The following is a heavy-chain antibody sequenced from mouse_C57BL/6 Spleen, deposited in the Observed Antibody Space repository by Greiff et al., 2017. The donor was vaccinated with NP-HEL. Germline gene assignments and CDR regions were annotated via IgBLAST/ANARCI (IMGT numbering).Heavy chain of an antibody. CDR2: IDPSDSYT. CDR3: ARARPFDY. D-gene: IGHD3-1*01. CDR1: GYTFTSYW. J-gene: IGHJ2*01. Sequence: QVQLKQPGAELVMPGASVKLSCKASGYTFTSYWMHWVKQRPGQGLEWIGEIDPSDSYTNYNQKFKGKSTLTVDKSSSTAYMQLSSLTSEDSAVYYCARARPFDYWGQGTTLTVSS. V-gene: IGHV1-69*01.